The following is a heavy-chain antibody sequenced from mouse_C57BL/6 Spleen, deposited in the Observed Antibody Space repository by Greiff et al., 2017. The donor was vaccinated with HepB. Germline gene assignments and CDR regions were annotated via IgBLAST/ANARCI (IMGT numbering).Heavy chain of an antibody. D-gene: IGHD1-1*01. CDR2: INPYNGGT. Sequence: VQLQQSGPVLVKPGASVKMSCKASGYTFTDYYMNWVKQSHGKSLEWIGVINPYNGGTSYNQKFKGKATLTVDKSSSTAYMELNSLTSEDSAVYYCARYGDHYYGSSYWGQGTTLTVSS. V-gene: IGHV1-19*01. J-gene: IGHJ2*01. CDR1: GYTFTDYY. CDR3: ARYGDHYYGSSY.